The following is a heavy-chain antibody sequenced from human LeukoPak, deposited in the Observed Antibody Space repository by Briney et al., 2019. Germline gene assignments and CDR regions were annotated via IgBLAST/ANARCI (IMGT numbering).Heavy chain of an antibody. J-gene: IGHJ4*02. CDR1: GFSFGDFA. V-gene: IGHV3-30*04. D-gene: IGHD6-19*01. Sequence: GGSLRLSCAPSGFSFGDFAMHWVRQAPGKGLEWVALISYDGGNIYYADSVRGRFTISRDNSKNTLFLHMNSLRPEDTAVYYCARDPPFRSGWSQNLFDHWGQGTLVTVSS. CDR2: ISYDGGNI. CDR3: ARDPPFRSGWSQNLFDH.